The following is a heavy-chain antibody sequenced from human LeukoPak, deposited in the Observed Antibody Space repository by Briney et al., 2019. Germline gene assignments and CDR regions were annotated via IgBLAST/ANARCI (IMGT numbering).Heavy chain of an antibody. CDR2: INGDGSDI. J-gene: IGHJ4*02. CDR1: GLTFRNYW. V-gene: IGHV3-74*01. CDR3: TGGFGHNWSPFEN. D-gene: IGHD1-1*01. Sequence: PGGSLRLSCAVSGLTFRNYWMHWVRQAPGKGLVWVSRINGDGSDIGYADSVKGRFTISRDNAKNTLSLQMNSLTDDDTALYYCTGGFGHNWSPFENWGQGTLVTVSS.